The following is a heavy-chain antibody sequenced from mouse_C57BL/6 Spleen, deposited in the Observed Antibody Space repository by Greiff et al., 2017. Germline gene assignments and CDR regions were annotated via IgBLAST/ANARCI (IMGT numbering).Heavy chain of an antibody. V-gene: IGHV1-50*01. Sequence: QVQLQQSGAELVKPGASVKLSCKASGYTFTSYWMQWVKQRPGQGLEWIGEIDPSDSYTNYNQKFKGKATLTVDTSSSTAYMQLSSLTSEDSAVYYCARNYYSNYVDYWGQGTTLTVSS. D-gene: IGHD2-5*01. CDR1: GYTFTSYW. J-gene: IGHJ2*01. CDR2: IDPSDSYT. CDR3: ARNYYSNYVDY.